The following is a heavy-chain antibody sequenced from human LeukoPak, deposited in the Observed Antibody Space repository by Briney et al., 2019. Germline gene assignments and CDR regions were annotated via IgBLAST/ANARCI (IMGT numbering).Heavy chain of an antibody. J-gene: IGHJ5*02. Sequence: SVKVSCKASGGTFSSYAISWVRQAPGQGLEWMGRIIPILGIANYAQKFQGRVTITADKSTSTAYMELSSLRSEDTAVYHCARVIVVAANSGGWFDPWGQGTLVTVSS. D-gene: IGHD2-15*01. CDR2: IIPILGIA. V-gene: IGHV1-69*04. CDR3: ARVIVVAANSGGWFDP. CDR1: GGTFSSYA.